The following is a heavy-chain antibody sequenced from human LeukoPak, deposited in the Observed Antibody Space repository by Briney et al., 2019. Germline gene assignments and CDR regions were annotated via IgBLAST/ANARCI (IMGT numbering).Heavy chain of an antibody. J-gene: IGHJ5*02. CDR2: IRQDGSDK. V-gene: IGHV3-7*01. CDR1: GFTFSAYW. CDR3: ARLWGGNGYSGGSLNL. Sequence: GGSLRLSCAASGFTFSAYWMSWVRQAPGKGLEWVANIRQDGSDKYYVDSVKGRFTISKDNSNNMVFLQMDRLRAEDTAVYYCARLWGGNGYSGGSLNLWGQGTLVTVSS. D-gene: IGHD3-16*01.